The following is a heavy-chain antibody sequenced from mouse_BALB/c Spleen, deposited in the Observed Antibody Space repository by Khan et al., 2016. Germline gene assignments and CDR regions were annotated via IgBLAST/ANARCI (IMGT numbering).Heavy chain of an antibody. D-gene: IGHD2-3*01. CDR3: ARREDDYYSWYFAV. J-gene: IGHJ1*01. CDR2: IYPGDGDT. V-gene: IGHV1-80*01. Sequence: QVQLQQSGAELVRPGSSVKISCKASGYAFSSYWMNWVKQRPGQGLEWIGQIYPGDGDTNYNGKFKGKATLTADKSPSTAYMQLSSLTSEDSTVSFCARREDDYYSWYFAVWGAGTTVTVSS. CDR1: GYAFSSYW.